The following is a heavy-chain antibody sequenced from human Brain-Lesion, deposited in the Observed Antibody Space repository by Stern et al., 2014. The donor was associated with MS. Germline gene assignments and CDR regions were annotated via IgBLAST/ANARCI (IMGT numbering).Heavy chain of an antibody. J-gene: IGHJ5*02. D-gene: IGHD2-15*01. CDR2: IYYSGNT. Sequence: KESGPGLVKPSETLSLTCTVAGGSVSSTSYAWAWIRQPPGKGLEWIGTIYYSGNTYYSPSLRGLLTISLATSKNLFSLQLRSVTAADTAVYYCAGEEDIRYCSGGSCTGNWFDPWGQGTLVTVSS. CDR1: GGSVSSTSYA. V-gene: IGHV4-39*01. CDR3: AGEEDIRYCSGGSCTGNWFDP.